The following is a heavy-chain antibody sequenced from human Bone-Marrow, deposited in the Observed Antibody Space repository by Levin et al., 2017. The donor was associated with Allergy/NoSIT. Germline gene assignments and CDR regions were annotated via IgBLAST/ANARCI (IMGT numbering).Heavy chain of an antibody. J-gene: IGHJ4*02. Sequence: PSASVKVSCKTSGYGFSTYEMHWVRQATGQGLEWMGWVNPKNGDTDYALKFQGRVTMTTDTSTRTAYLEMTALTPEDTAVYYCAIGVRDWGRGTAVTVS. CDR3: AIGVRD. CDR2: VNPKNGDT. D-gene: IGHD3-16*02. V-gene: IGHV1-8*01. CDR1: GYGFSTYE.